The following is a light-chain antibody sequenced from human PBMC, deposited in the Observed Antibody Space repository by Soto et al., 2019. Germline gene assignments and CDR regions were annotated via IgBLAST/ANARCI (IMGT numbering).Light chain of an antibody. CDR1: SSDIGSFNF. CDR3: CLYTTTFTRI. V-gene: IGLV2-14*03. J-gene: IGLJ2*01. Sequence: QSALTQPASVSGSPGQSITISCTGTSSDIGSFNFVSWYQQHPGKAPRLIIYDVSNRPSGVSNRFPGSKSGNTASLTISGLRAEDKPDYSFCLYTTTFTRIFGGGTKLTVL. CDR2: DVS.